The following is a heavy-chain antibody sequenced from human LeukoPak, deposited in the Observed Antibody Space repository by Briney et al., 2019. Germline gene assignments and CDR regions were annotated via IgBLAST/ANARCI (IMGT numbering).Heavy chain of an antibody. J-gene: IGHJ4*02. CDR3: ARANPGYCSSTSCYFLFDY. CDR2: ISAYNGNT. Sequence: SVKVSCKASGYTFTSYGISWVRQAPGQGLEWMGWISAYNGNTNYAQKLQGRVTMTTDTSTSTAYMELRSLRSDDTAVYYCARANPGYCSSTSCYFLFDYWGQGTLVTVSS. V-gene: IGHV1-18*01. CDR1: GYTFTSYG. D-gene: IGHD2-2*01.